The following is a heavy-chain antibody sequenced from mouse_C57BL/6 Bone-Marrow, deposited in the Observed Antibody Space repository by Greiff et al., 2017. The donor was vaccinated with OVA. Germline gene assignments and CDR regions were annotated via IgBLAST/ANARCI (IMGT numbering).Heavy chain of an antibody. D-gene: IGHD2-3*01. CDR2: IHPNSGST. Sequence: QVQLQQPGAELVKPGASVKLSCKASGYTFTSYWMHWVKQRPGQGLEWIGMIHPNSGSTNYNEKFKSKATLTVDKSSSTAYMQLSSLTSEDSAVYYCARGWLLRGYARDYWGQGTSVTVSS. CDR3: ARGWLLRGYARDY. V-gene: IGHV1-64*01. CDR1: GYTFTSYW. J-gene: IGHJ4*01.